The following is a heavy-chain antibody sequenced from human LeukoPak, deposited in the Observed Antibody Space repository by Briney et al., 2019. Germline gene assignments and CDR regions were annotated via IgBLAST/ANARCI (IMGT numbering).Heavy chain of an antibody. Sequence: SETPSLTCAVFGGSFSGYYWSWIRPPPGEGLGWIGEINHSGSTNYNPSLKSRVTISVDTSKNQFSLKLSSVTAADTAVYYCVGDYGAQGGYYFDYWGQGTLVTVSS. J-gene: IGHJ4*02. D-gene: IGHD4-17*01. V-gene: IGHV4-34*01. CDR3: VGDYGAQGGYYFDY. CDR2: INHSGST. CDR1: GGSFSGYY.